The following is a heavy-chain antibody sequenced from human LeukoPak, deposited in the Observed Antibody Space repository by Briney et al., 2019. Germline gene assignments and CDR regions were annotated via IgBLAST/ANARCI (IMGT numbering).Heavy chain of an antibody. J-gene: IGHJ4*02. CDR2: INPKSGGT. V-gene: IGHV1-2*02. Sequence: ASVKVSCKASGYTFTGYYMHWVRQAPGQGLEWMGWINPKSGGTNYAQKFQGRVTMTRDTSISTAYMELSRLRSDDTAVYYCARGTDYDFWSGPNLDYWGQGTLVTVSS. D-gene: IGHD3-3*01. CDR1: GYTFTGYY. CDR3: ARGTDYDFWSGPNLDY.